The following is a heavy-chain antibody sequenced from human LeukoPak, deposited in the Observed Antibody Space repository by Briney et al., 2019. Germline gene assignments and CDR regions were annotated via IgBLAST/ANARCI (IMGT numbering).Heavy chain of an antibody. V-gene: IGHV1-24*01. Sequence: GGSVYVSCKVSGYTLTELSMHWVRQAPGKGLEWMGGFVPVDLETIYAQKIQGRVTMTEDTSTDTAYMELSSLRSEDTAVYYCATDRQLSGQFDYWGQGTLVTVS. D-gene: IGHD2-2*01. CDR2: FVPVDLET. CDR3: ATDRQLSGQFDY. CDR1: GYTLTELS. J-gene: IGHJ4*02.